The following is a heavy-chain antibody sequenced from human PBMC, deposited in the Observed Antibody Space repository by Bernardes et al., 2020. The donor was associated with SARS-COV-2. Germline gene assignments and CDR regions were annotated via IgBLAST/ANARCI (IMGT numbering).Heavy chain of an antibody. CDR3: ARDYSRRSIWNKNGMDV. V-gene: IGHV1-18*04. D-gene: IGHD1-20*01. J-gene: IGHJ6*02. Sequence: ASVKVSCKASDYTFISYGINWVRQAPGQGLEWMGWVSTNYGNTNYAQKFHARVTMTTDTSTSTAYMELRSLRSDDTAVYYCARDYSRRSIWNKNGMDVWGQGTTVTVSS. CDR1: DYTFISYG. CDR2: VSTNYGNT.